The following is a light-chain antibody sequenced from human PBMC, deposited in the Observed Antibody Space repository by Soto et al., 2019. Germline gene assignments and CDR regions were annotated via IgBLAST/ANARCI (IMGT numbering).Light chain of an antibody. CDR3: QQSYSAPLT. CDR2: A. Sequence: DIQMTQSPSSLSASVGDRVTITCRASQNIYTYLNWYQQKPGKAPKLLIYAASRFIVSGSGTDFTLTISSLQPEDFATYHCQQSYSAPLTFGGGTKVKIK. V-gene: IGKV1-39*01. J-gene: IGKJ4*01. CDR1: QNIYTY.